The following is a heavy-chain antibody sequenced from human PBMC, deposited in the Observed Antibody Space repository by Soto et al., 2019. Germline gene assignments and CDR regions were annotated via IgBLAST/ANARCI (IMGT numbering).Heavy chain of an antibody. J-gene: IGHJ4*02. V-gene: IGHV1-69*13. D-gene: IGHD3-22*01. Sequence: EASVKVSCKASGGTFNSYALSWVRQAPGQGLEWMGGIIPIFGTANYAQKFQGRVTITADDSTSTAYMELSSLRSEDTAVYYCARSDYYDSSAYFHFDYWGQGTLVTVSS. CDR3: ARSDYYDSSAYFHFDY. CDR2: IIPIFGTA. CDR1: GGTFNSYA.